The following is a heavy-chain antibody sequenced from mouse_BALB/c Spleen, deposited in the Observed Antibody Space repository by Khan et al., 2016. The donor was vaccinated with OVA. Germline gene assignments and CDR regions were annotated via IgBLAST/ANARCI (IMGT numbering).Heavy chain of an antibody. Sequence: EVQLQESGPGLVKPSQSLSLTCTVTGYSITSDYAWNWIRQFPGNKLEWMGYISSSGSTNYNPALKSRISITRDTSKNQFFLQLNSVTTEDTATDYCERDGSRYNYAMDYWGQGTAVTVSS. CDR3: ERDGSRYNYAMDY. V-gene: IGHV3-2*02. J-gene: IGHJ4*01. D-gene: IGHD2-3*01. CDR2: ISSSGST. CDR1: GYSITSDYA.